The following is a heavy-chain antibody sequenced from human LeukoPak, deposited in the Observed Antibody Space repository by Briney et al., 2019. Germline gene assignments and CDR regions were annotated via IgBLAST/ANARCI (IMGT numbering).Heavy chain of an antibody. CDR2: VYYSGST. V-gene: IGHV4-39*07. D-gene: IGHD2-15*01. J-gene: IGHJ4*02. CDR1: GGSISSSSYF. Sequence: SETLSLTCTVSGGSISSSSYFWGWIRQPPGKGLEWIGNVYYSGSTYYKSSLKSRVTMSVDTSKNQFSLKLTSVTAADTAVYYCARRGYCSGVNCYSFDYWGQGTLVTVSS. CDR3: ARRGYCSGVNCYSFDY.